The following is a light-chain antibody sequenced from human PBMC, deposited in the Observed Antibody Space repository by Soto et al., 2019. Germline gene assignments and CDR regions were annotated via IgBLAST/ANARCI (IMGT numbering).Light chain of an antibody. CDR1: QSISDS. V-gene: IGKV1-33*01. Sequence: DIQMTQSPSTLSASVGDRVNITCRASQSISDSLAWYQQKPGRAPVLLIYDAANLATGVPPRFSGSGSGRDFTPTISSLQPEDIAAYYCQQYDRLPITFGQGTRLEI. J-gene: IGKJ5*01. CDR3: QQYDRLPIT. CDR2: DAA.